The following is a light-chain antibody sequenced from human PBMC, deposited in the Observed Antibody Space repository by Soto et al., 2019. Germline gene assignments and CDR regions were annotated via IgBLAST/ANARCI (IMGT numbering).Light chain of an antibody. J-gene: IGLJ2*01. V-gene: IGLV1-40*01. Sequence: QSVLTQPPSVSGTPGQRVTISCSGSSSNIGSNTVNWYQQFPGTAPRLLIYGNSNRPSGVPYRISGSKSGTSASLAISGLQAEDEASYYCQSYDSSLRGVFGGGTKLTVL. CDR1: SSNIGSNT. CDR3: QSYDSSLRGV. CDR2: GNS.